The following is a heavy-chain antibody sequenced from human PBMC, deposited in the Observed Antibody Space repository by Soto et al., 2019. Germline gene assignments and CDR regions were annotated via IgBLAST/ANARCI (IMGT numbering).Heavy chain of an antibody. V-gene: IGHV3-21*04. CDR1: GFSFSDYT. CDR3: VRGTPTPGLDI. J-gene: IGHJ6*02. D-gene: IGHD1-1*01. Sequence: GGSLRLSCAASGFSFSDYTMNWVRQAPGKGLEWVSSISSVSDYIYYAASVKGRFTISRDNARNSLYLNMDSLRVGDTATYYCVRGTPTPGLDIWGRGTTVTVSS. CDR2: ISSVSDYI.